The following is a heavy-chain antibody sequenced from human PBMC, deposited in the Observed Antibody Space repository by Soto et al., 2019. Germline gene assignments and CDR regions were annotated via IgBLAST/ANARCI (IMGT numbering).Heavy chain of an antibody. V-gene: IGHV1-8*01. CDR2: MNPNSGNT. D-gene: IGHD3-10*01. Sequence: ASVKVSCKASGYTFTSYDINWVRQATGQGLEWMGWMNPNSGNTGYAQKFQGRVTMTRNTSIGTAYMELSSLRSEDTAVYYCARGRITMVRGVIKGNYYYMDVWGKGTTVTVSS. CDR3: ARGRITMVRGVIKGNYYYMDV. J-gene: IGHJ6*03. CDR1: GYTFTSYD.